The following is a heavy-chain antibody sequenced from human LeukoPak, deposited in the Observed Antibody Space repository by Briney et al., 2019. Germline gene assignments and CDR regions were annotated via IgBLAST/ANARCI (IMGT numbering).Heavy chain of an antibody. CDR1: GYTFTSYG. CDR3: ATLSAAGIRY. J-gene: IGHJ4*02. CDR2: FDPEDGET. Sequence: ASVKVSCKASGYTFTSYGISWVRQAPGKGLEWMGGFDPEDGETIYAQKFQGRVTMTEDTSTDTAYMELSSLRSEDTAVYYCATLSAAGIRYWGQGTLVTVSS. V-gene: IGHV1-24*01. D-gene: IGHD6-13*01.